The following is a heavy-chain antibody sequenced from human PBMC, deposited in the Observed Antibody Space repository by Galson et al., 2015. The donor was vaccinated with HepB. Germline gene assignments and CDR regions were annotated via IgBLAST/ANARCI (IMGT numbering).Heavy chain of an antibody. CDR1: GFTFSTYS. CDR3: ARDYYDGSGYYRDRYGLDV. V-gene: IGHV3-48*02. Sequence: LRLSCAASGFTFSTYSMNWVRQAPGKGLAWVSYISTSRSTINYAASVKGRFIISRDNVQNSLYPQMNSLRDEDTAVYYCARDYYDGSGYYRDRYGLDVWGQGTTVTVSS. CDR2: ISTSRSTI. D-gene: IGHD3-22*01. J-gene: IGHJ6*02.